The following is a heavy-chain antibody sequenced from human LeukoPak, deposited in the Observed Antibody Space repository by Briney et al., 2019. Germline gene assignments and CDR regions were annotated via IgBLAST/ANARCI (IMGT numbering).Heavy chain of an antibody. Sequence: GGSLRLSCAASGFTFSSYSMNWVRQAPGKGLEWVSYISSSSSTIYYADSVKGRFTISRDNAKNSLYLQMNSLRAEDTAVYYCAGERDYGDPYYFDYWGQGTLVTVSS. V-gene: IGHV3-48*01. J-gene: IGHJ4*02. CDR3: AGERDYGDPYYFDY. CDR2: ISSSSSTI. CDR1: GFTFSSYS. D-gene: IGHD4-17*01.